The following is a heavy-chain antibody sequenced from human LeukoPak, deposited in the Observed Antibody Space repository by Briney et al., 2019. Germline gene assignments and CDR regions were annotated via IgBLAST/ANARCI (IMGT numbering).Heavy chain of an antibody. CDR2: VYYTGST. J-gene: IGHJ4*02. Sequence: SQTLSLTCTVSGGSLSSYYWSWIRQPPGKGLEWIGYVYYTGSTNFNPSLKSRVTMSLDTSRIQFSLKLTSLTAADTAVYYCARGAMATTPFFDYWGQGTLVTVSS. V-gene: IGHV4-59*01. D-gene: IGHD5-24*01. CDR3: ARGAMATTPFFDY. CDR1: GGSLSSYY.